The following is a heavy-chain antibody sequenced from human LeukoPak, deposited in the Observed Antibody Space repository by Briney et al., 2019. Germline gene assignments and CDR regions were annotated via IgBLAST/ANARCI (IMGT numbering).Heavy chain of an antibody. V-gene: IGHV4-59*01. D-gene: IGHD5-18*01. CDR3: ASDGGQLWLHY. J-gene: IGHJ4*02. CDR1: GGSISSYY. CDR2: IYYSGST. Sequence: SETLSLTCTVSGGSISSYYLSWIRQPPGKGLEWTGYIYYSGSTNYNPSLKSRVTISVDTSKKQFSLKLSSVTAADTAVYYCASDGGQLWLHYWGQGTLVTVSS.